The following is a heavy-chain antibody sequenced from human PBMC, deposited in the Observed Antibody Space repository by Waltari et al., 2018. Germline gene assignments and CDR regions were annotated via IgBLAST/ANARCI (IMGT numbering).Heavy chain of an antibody. V-gene: IGHV3-48*01. Sequence: EVQLVESGGGLVQPGGSLRLSCAASGFTFSSYSMNWVRQAPGKGLEWVSYISSSSSTIYYADSVKGRFTISRDNAKNSLYLQMNSLRAEDTAVYYCARVSGGGGALYWGQGTLVTVSS. CDR2: ISSSSSTI. D-gene: IGHD2-21*01. J-gene: IGHJ4*02. CDR3: ARVSGGGGALY. CDR1: GFTFSSYS.